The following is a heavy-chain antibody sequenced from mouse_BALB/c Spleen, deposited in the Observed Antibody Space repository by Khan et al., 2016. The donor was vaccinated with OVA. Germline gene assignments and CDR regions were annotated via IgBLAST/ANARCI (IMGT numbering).Heavy chain of an antibody. CDR2: IDPFNGGT. V-gene: IGHV1S135*01. CDR3: ARGGLGLRAYAMDY. J-gene: IGHJ4*01. Sequence: EVQLQESGPELMKPGASVKISCKASGYSFTSYYIHWVKQSHEKSLEWIGYIDPFNGGTSYNQKFKGKATLTLDKSSSTAYLHLSSLTSEDSAVYFCARGGLGLRAYAMDYWGQGTSVTVSS. D-gene: IGHD3-1*01. CDR1: GYSFTSYY.